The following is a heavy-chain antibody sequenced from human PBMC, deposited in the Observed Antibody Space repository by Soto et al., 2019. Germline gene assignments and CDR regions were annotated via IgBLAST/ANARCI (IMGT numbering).Heavy chain of an antibody. CDR3: AGTYCTTTACQAHGIDV. J-gene: IGHJ6*02. D-gene: IGHD4-4*01. CDR1: GGSISNYY. Sequence: SETLSLTCTVSGGSISNYYWTWIRQPAGKGLEWIGRMYTSGTTNYNPPLKSRITISVDTSGNQFSLKLSSVTAADTAAYFCAGTYCTTTACQAHGIDVWGQGTTVTVSS. CDR2: MYTSGTT. V-gene: IGHV4-4*07.